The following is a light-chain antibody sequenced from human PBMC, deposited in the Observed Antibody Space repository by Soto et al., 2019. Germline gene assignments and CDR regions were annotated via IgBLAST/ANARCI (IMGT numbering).Light chain of an antibody. CDR3: QQSYMGPIT. CDR1: QSISSY. Sequence: DIQMTHSPSSLSASVSHIVTITCPASQSISSYLNWYQQKPGKAPNVLIYDASSLQSGVPSRFSGIGGGTDFTLTISSLQPEDFATYYCQQSYMGPITFGEGTRVEIK. V-gene: IGKV1-39*01. CDR2: DAS. J-gene: IGKJ5*01.